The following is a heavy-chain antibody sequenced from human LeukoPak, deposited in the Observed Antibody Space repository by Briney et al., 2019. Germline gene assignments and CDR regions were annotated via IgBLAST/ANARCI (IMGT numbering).Heavy chain of an antibody. V-gene: IGHV3-66*01. Sequence: GGSLRLSCAASEFWVSDNYMSWVRQAPGKGPEWVSVLFSGGRIYYADSVRGRFTISRDESKNSPYLQMNSLRAEDTAVYYCARDRRDAHSPKWYFDLWGHGTLVTVSS. D-gene: IGHD2-15*01. CDR2: LFSGGRI. CDR1: EFWVSDNY. CDR3: ARDRRDAHSPKWYFDL. J-gene: IGHJ2*01.